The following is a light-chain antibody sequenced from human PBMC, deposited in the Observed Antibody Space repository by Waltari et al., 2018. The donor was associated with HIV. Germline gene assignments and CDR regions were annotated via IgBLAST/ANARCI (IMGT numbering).Light chain of an antibody. CDR3: QSFDIRLRGWV. CDR2: ANY. V-gene: IGLV1-40*01. Sequence: QSVLTQPPSMSGAPGQTVTIPCTGSRSNLRPGSALPWYPQVPGRAPRLLTHANYNRPPGVPERFSASKSGTSASLTISGLQAEDDADYFCQSFDIRLRGWVFGGGARVTVL. J-gene: IGLJ3*02. CDR1: RSNLRPGSA.